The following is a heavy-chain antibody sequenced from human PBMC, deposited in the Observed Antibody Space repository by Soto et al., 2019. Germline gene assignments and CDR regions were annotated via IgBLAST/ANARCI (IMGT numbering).Heavy chain of an antibody. Sequence: SETLSLTCTVSGGSISSYYWSWIRQPPGKGLEWIGYIYYSGSTNYNPSLKSRVTISVDTSKNQFSLKLSSVTAADTAVYYCAREVAFDAFDIWGQGTMVTVS. CDR3: AREVAFDAFDI. CDR2: IYYSGST. CDR1: GGSISSYY. V-gene: IGHV4-59*01. J-gene: IGHJ3*02. D-gene: IGHD5-12*01.